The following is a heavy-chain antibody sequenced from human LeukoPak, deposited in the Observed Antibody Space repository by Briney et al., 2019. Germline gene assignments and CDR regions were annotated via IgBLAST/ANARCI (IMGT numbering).Heavy chain of an antibody. J-gene: IGHJ4*02. CDR1: GGSISSYY. Sequence: SETLSLTCTVSGGSISSYYWSWIRQPPGKGLEWIGYIYYSGSTNYNPSLKSRVTISVDTSKSQFSLKLSSVTAADTAVYYCAREWPRSVIDYWGQGTLVTVSS. D-gene: IGHD4-11*01. CDR2: IYYSGST. CDR3: AREWPRSVIDY. V-gene: IGHV4-59*01.